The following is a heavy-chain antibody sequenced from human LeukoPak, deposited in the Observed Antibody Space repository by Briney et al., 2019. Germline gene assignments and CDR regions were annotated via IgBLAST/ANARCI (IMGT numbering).Heavy chain of an antibody. CDR2: LSSDGTND. CDR3: AKDAGGYGGNYVDY. Sequence: GGSLRLSCAASGFTLSSYAMSWVRQAPGKGLEWLALLSSDGTNDYYADSVKGRFTISRDTSKNTLYLQMNSLKNEDTAVYYCAKDAGGYGGNYVDYWGQGTLVTVSS. J-gene: IGHJ4*02. D-gene: IGHD4-23*01. V-gene: IGHV3-30*18. CDR1: GFTLSSYA.